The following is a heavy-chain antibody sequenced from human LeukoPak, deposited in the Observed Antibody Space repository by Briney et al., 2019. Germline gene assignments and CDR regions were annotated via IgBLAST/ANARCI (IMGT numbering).Heavy chain of an antibody. D-gene: IGHD2-21*02. CDR3: ARVSRVSYCGGDCHPFDY. Sequence: SETLSLTCAVYGGSFSGYYWSWIRQPPGKGLEWIGEINHSGSTNYNPSLKSRVTISVDTSKNQFSLKLSSVTAADTAVYYCARVSRVSYCGGDCHPFDYWGQGTLVTVSS. V-gene: IGHV4-34*01. CDR1: GGSFSGYY. J-gene: IGHJ4*02. CDR2: INHSGST.